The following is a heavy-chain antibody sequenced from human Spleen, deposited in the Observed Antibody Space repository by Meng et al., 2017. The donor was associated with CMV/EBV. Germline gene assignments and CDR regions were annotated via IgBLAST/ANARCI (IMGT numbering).Heavy chain of an antibody. J-gene: IGHJ6*02. V-gene: IGHV1-2*02. CDR1: GYTFTAYY. CDR3: ARILSNTDYYGMDV. CDR2: INPNSGGI. D-gene: IGHD2-2*02. Sequence: ASVKVSCKASGYTFTAYYMHWVRRAPGHGLEWMGWINPNSGGIHYAQKFQGRVSMTRDTSINTAYMELTRLRSDDTAVYYCARILSNTDYYGMDVWGQGTTVTVSS.